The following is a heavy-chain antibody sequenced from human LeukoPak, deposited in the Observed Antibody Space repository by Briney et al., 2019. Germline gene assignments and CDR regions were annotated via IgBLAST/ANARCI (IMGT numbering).Heavy chain of an antibody. CDR1: GGTFSSYA. CDR3: ATGIAAAGTGY. J-gene: IGHJ4*02. V-gene: IGHV1-69*05. Sequence: ASVKVSCKASGGTFSSYATSWVRQAPGQGLEWMGRIIPIFGTANYAQKFQGRVTITTDESTSTAYMELSSLRSEDTAVYYCATGIAAAGTGYWGQGTLVTVSS. D-gene: IGHD6-13*01. CDR2: IIPIFGTA.